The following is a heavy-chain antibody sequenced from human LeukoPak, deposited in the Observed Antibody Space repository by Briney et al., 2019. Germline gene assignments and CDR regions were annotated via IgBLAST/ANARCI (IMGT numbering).Heavy chain of an antibody. CDR2: ISAYNGNT. CDR3: ARERIAAAGPESDYFDY. J-gene: IGHJ4*02. Sequence: ASVKVSCKASGYTFTSYGISWVRQAPGQGLEWMGWISAYNGNTNYAQKLQGRVTMTTDTSTSTAHMELRSLRSDDTAVYYCARERIAAAGPESDYFDYWGQGTLVTVSS. V-gene: IGHV1-18*01. CDR1: GYTFTSYG. D-gene: IGHD6-13*01.